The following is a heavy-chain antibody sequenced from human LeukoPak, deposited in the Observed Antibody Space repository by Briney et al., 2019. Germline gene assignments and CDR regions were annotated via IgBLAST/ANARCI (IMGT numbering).Heavy chain of an antibody. CDR2: ISTYDDNI. CDR3: ARETYSNILTGTDY. Sequence: ASVKVSCKASGYTFTTYGLSWVRLAPGKGLEWMGWISTYDDNIKYAQSLQGRLTLTIDTSTSTAYMELRSLTSDDTAVYYCARETYSNILTGTDYWGPGTLVTVSS. J-gene: IGHJ4*02. CDR1: GYTFTTYG. V-gene: IGHV1-18*01. D-gene: IGHD3-9*01.